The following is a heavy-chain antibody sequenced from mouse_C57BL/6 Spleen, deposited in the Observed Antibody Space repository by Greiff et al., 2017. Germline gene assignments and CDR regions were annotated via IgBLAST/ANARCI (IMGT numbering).Heavy chain of an antibody. J-gene: IGHJ4*01. CDR1: GYTFTSYG. Sequence: VQLQQSGAELARPGASVKLSCKASGYTFTSYGISWVKQRTGQGLEWIGEIYPRSGNTYYNQKFKGKATLTADKSSSTAYIELRSLTSEDSAVYYCARYDYGSSYGAMDYWGQGTSVTVSS. CDR2: IYPRSGNT. D-gene: IGHD1-1*01. CDR3: ARYDYGSSYGAMDY. V-gene: IGHV1-81*01.